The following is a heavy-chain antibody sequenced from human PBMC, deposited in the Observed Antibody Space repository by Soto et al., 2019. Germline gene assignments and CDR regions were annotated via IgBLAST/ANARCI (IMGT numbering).Heavy chain of an antibody. J-gene: IGHJ5*02. D-gene: IGHD2-8*01. V-gene: IGHV1-8*01. CDR1: GYTVTSYD. Sequence: QVHLVQSGAEVRKPGASVKVSCKASGYTVTSYDIKWVRQATGQGLEWMGWMNPNSGNTAYAQKFQGRVTMTRNTSISTAHMELSSLRSEDTAVYYCAREWTRGFDPWGQGTLVTVPS. CDR2: MNPNSGNT. CDR3: AREWTRGFDP.